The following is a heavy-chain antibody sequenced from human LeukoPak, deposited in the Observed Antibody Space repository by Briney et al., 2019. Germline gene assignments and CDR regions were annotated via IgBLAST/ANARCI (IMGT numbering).Heavy chain of an antibody. V-gene: IGHV4-39*01. CDR1: GGSISSCGYF. CDR3: ARHWKYSLFDP. Sequence: SETLSLTCTVSGGSISSCGYFGGWIRQPPGKGPEWIGTIYYNGNTYYNPSLKSRVTISVDTSKNQFSLELNSVTAADTAVYYCARHWKYSLFDPWGQGTLVAVSS. CDR2: IYYNGNT. D-gene: IGHD1-7*01. J-gene: IGHJ5*02.